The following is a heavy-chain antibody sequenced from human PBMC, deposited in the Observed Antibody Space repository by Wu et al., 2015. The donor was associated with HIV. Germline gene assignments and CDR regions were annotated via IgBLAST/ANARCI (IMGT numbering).Heavy chain of an antibody. D-gene: IGHD3-22*01. Sequence: QVQLVQSGAEVKKPGSSVKVSCKASGGTFSSYAISWVRQAPGQGLEWMGGIIPIFGTANYAQKFQGRVTITADESTSTAYMELSSLRSEDTAVYYCARDAAIDPPVVIGLREYYYYYMDVVGTKGTTVTVSS. CDR1: GGTFSSYA. CDR2: IIPIFGTA. CDR3: ARDAAIDPPVVIGLREYYYYYMDV. V-gene: IGHV1-69*12. J-gene: IGHJ6*03.